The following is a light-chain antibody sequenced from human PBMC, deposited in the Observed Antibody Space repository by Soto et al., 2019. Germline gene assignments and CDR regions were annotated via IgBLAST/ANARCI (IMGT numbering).Light chain of an antibody. J-gene: IGKJ5*01. Sequence: DIQMTQSPSYVSASVGGRVTITCRASQGIKNWLAWYQQKPGKAPNLLIYTGSSLQSGVPSRFSGSGSGTDFTLTINSLQPEDFAVYYCQQYNNWPPITFGQGTRLEIK. CDR1: QGIKNW. CDR3: QQYNNWPPIT. CDR2: TGS. V-gene: IGKV1-12*01.